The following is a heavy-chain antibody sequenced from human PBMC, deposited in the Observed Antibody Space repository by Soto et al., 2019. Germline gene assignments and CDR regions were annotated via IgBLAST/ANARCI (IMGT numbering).Heavy chain of an antibody. D-gene: IGHD1-26*01. V-gene: IGHV1-2*02. Sequence: GASVKVSCKASGYTFTSYGISWVRQAPGQGLEWMGWINPNSGGTNYAQKFQGRVTMTRDTSIITAYMELSRLRSDDTAVYYCARTVGATADYWGQGTLVTVSS. CDR2: INPNSGGT. J-gene: IGHJ4*02. CDR1: GYTFTSYG. CDR3: ARTVGATADY.